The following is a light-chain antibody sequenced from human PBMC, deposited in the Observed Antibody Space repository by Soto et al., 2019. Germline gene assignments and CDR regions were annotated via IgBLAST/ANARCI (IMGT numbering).Light chain of an antibody. Sequence: EIVLPQSPCTLSLSPGERSTLSCRASESVAGYLAWYQQKPGLPPRLLIYETSNRVIGIPARFSGSGSGTDFTLTISRLEPEDFAVYYCQQYGSSPWTFGQGTKVDIK. CDR1: ESVAGY. CDR3: QQYGSSPWT. CDR2: ETS. J-gene: IGKJ1*01. V-gene: IGKV3-20*01.